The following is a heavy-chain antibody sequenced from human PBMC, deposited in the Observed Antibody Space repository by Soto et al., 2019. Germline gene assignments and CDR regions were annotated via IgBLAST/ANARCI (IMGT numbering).Heavy chain of an antibody. V-gene: IGHV3-53*01. D-gene: IGHD6-19*01. CDR3: ARDIGWLGTFDS. Sequence: EVQLVESGGGLIQPGGSLRLSCAASGFTVSTNYMNWVRQAPGKGLEWVSLIYRDGSTRYADSVKGRFTMSRDNSTNTLFVQMNSLRAEDTAVYYCARDIGWLGTFDSWGQGTLVTVSS. CDR2: IYRDGST. CDR1: GFTVSTNY. J-gene: IGHJ4*02.